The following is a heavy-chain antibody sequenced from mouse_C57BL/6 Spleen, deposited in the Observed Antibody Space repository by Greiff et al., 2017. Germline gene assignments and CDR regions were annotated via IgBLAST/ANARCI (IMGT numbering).Heavy chain of an antibody. V-gene: IGHV1-39*01. CDR1: GYSFTDYN. CDR2: INPNYGTT. J-gene: IGHJ4*01. CDR3: ARFGDYAMDY. Sequence: VQLQQSGPELVKPGASVKISCKASGYSFTDYNMNWVKQSNGKSLEWIGVINPNYGTTSYNQKFKGKATLTVDQSSSTAYLQLNSLASEDSACDCCARFGDYAMDYWGQGTSVTVSS.